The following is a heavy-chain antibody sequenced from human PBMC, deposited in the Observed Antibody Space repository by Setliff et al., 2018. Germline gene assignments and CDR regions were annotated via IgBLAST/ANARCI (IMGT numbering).Heavy chain of an antibody. V-gene: IGHV1-24*01. CDR2: FDPEEGER. D-gene: IGHD3-22*01. CDR3: VVEGVDSRSSTDYRYFMDV. J-gene: IGHJ6*03. Sequence: VASVKVSCKVSGHTLTHLSIHWVRQAPGEGLEWIGGFDPEEGERIYAPRLQGRVTMTEDTSSDTAYMELSSLRPEDTAVYYCVVEGVDSRSSTDYRYFMDVWGKGTTVTVSS. CDR1: GHTLTHLS.